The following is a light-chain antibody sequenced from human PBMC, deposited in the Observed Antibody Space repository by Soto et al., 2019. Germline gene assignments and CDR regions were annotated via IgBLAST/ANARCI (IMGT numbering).Light chain of an antibody. CDR1: RGIGST. V-gene: IGKV3-15*01. CDR2: DTS. Sequence: EVVMTQSPATLSVSPGERATLSCRASRGIGSTLAWYQQKPGQTPRLLIYDTSTRATGVPARFIGSASGTEFTLTITXXXXXDFAIYYCQHYVTXXXAFGXGT. J-gene: IGKJ4*01. CDR3: QHYVTXXXA.